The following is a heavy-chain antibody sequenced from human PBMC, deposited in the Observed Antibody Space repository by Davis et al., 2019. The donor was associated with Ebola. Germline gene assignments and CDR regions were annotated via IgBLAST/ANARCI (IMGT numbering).Heavy chain of an antibody. CDR1: GGSISSYY. Sequence: PSETLSLTCTVSGGSISSYYWSWIRQPPGKGLEWIGYIYESGSTNYNPSLKSRVTISVDRSKNQFSLKLSSVTAEDTAVYYCARSSGYYSPYVYWGQGTPVTVSS. J-gene: IGHJ4*02. CDR2: IYESGST. V-gene: IGHV4-59*12. CDR3: ARSSGYYSPYVY. D-gene: IGHD3-22*01.